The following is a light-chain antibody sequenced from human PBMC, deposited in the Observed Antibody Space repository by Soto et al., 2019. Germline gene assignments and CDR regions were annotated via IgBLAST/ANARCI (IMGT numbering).Light chain of an antibody. CDR2: DAV. CDR3: QQRNSWPLT. Sequence: EVVLTQSPATLALSPGDRATLSCRASQNVTRYFAWYQQKPGQSPRLLIFDAVNRAAGVPARFSGSGSETDFSLTISSLEPDDFAVYYCQQRNSWPLTFGGGTKVEIK. J-gene: IGKJ4*01. V-gene: IGKV3-11*01. CDR1: QNVTRY.